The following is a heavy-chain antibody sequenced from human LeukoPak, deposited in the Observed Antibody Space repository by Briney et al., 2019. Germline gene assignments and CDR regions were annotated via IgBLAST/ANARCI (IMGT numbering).Heavy chain of an antibody. V-gene: IGHV4-59*08. D-gene: IGHD1-26*01. CDR2: IYYSGST. CDR3: ARLPLGGYYYYYGMDV. J-gene: IGHJ6*02. CDR1: GGSISSYY. Sequence: SETLSLTCTVSGGSISSYYWSWIRQPPGKGLEWIGYIYYSGSTNYNPSLKSRVTISVDTPKNQFSLKLSSVTAADTAVYYCARLPLGGYYYYYGMDVWGQGTTVTVSS.